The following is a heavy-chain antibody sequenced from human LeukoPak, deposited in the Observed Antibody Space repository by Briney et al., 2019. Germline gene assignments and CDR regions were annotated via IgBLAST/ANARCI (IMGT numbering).Heavy chain of an antibody. CDR3: AKVGMVRYQLLGNPLYYYYMDV. V-gene: IGHV3-9*01. Sequence: GRSLRLSCAASGFTFDDYAMHWVRQAPGKGLEWVSGISWNSGSIGYADSVKGRFTISRDNAKNSLYLQMNSLRAEDTALYYCAKVGMVRYQLLGNPLYYYYMDVWGKGTTVTVSS. CDR2: ISWNSGSI. CDR1: GFTFDDYA. D-gene: IGHD2-2*01. J-gene: IGHJ6*03.